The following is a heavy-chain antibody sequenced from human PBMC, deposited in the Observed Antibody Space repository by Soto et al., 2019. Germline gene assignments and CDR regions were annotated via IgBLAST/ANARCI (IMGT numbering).Heavy chain of an antibody. Sequence: PGGSLRLSCAASGFTFSDYYMSWIRRAPGKGLEWVAYISSSDNIIYYADSVKGRFTISRDNAKNSLYLQMNSLRAEDTAVYYCARDLGYYDSSGYFDYWGQGTLVTVSS. CDR1: GFTFSDYY. D-gene: IGHD3-22*01. CDR2: ISSSDNII. CDR3: ARDLGYYDSSGYFDY. V-gene: IGHV3-11*01. J-gene: IGHJ4*02.